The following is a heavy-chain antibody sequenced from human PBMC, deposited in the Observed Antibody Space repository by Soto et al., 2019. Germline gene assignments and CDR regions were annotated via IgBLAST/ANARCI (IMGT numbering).Heavy chain of an antibody. CDR3: ASEIAAAASRSDAFDI. CDR2: TYYRSKWYN. Sequence: PSQTLSLTCAISGDSVSSNSAAWNWIRQSPSRGLEWLGRTYYRSKWYNDYAVSVKSRITINPGTSKNQFSLQLNSVTPEDTAVYYCASEIAAAASRSDAFDIWGQGTMVTVSS. D-gene: IGHD6-13*01. CDR1: GDSVSSNSAA. J-gene: IGHJ3*02. V-gene: IGHV6-1*01.